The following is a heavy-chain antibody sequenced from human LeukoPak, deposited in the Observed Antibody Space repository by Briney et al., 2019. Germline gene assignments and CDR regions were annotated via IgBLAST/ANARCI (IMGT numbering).Heavy chain of an antibody. D-gene: IGHD6-19*01. J-gene: IGHJ4*02. V-gene: IGHV3-30-3*01. CDR3: VRELAVPGFDY. CDR2: ISYDESNI. Sequence: PGGSLRLSCVASGFTFNSHSMHWVRQAPGKGLEWVAFISYDESNIFYANSVKGRFTISRDNPENTVYLQMTSLRVEDTAVYYCVRELAVPGFDYWGQGTLVTVSS. CDR1: GFTFNSHS.